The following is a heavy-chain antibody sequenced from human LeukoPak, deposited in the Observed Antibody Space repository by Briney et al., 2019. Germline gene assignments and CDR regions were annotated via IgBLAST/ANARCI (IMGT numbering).Heavy chain of an antibody. CDR3: ARGHYGSGSYYSGAFDI. CDR2: IYTSGST. CDR1: GGSISSYY. Sequence: NPSETLSLTCTVSGGSISSYYWSWIRQPAGKGLEWIGRIYTSGSTNYNPSLKSRVTMSVDTSKNQFSLKLSSVTAADTAVYYCARGHYGSGSYYSGAFDIWGQGTMVTVSS. J-gene: IGHJ3*02. V-gene: IGHV4-4*07. D-gene: IGHD3-10*01.